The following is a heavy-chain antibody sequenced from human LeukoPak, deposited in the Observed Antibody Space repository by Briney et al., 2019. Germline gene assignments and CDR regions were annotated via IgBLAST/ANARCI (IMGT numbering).Heavy chain of an antibody. V-gene: IGHV3-23*01. CDR2: ISGSGGST. CDR1: EFTFSSLA. D-gene: IGHD2-2*01. CDR3: AKANRGSSTSCYDY. Sequence: PGGSLRLSCAASEFTFSSLAMSWVRQAPGEGLEWVSAISGSGGSTYYADSVKGRFTISRDNSKNTLYLQMNSLRAEDTAVYYCAKANRGSSTSCYDYWGQGTLVTVSS. J-gene: IGHJ4*02.